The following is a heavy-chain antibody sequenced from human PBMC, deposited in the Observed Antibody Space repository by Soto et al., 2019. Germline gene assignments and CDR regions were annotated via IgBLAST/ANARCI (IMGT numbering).Heavy chain of an antibody. D-gene: IGHD6-6*01. J-gene: IGHJ3*02. V-gene: IGHV1-24*01. Sequence: ASVKVSCKVSGYTLTELSMHWVRQAPGKGLEWMGGFDPEDGETIYAQKFQGRVTMTEDTSTDTAYMELSSLRSEDTAVYYCATEVAQLLRENGAFDIWGQGTMVTVSS. CDR1: GYTLTELS. CDR3: ATEVAQLLRENGAFDI. CDR2: FDPEDGET.